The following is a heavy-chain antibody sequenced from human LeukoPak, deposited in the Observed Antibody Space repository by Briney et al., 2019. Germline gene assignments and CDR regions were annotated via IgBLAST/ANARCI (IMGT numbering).Heavy chain of an antibody. Sequence: GGPLRLSCAASGITFDEYAMNWVRQAPGKGLEWVSNINWNTDVIVYADSVRGRFTVSRDNAKTSLYLQMNSLRAEDTALYYGAMESRIAVAAIDYWGQGTLVTVSS. CDR3: AMESRIAVAAIDY. D-gene: IGHD6-19*01. V-gene: IGHV3-9*01. CDR1: GITFDEYA. J-gene: IGHJ4*02. CDR2: INWNTDVI.